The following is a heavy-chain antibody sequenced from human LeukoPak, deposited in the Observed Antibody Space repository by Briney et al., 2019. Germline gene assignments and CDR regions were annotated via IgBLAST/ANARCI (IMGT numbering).Heavy chain of an antibody. Sequence: SETLSLTCAVYGGTFSGYYWSWIRQPPGKGLEWIGEINHSGSTNYNPALKSRVTISGDTSKNQFSLKLSSVTAADTAVYYSARGRAAAGTRYWCHPGGQGTLVTLPS. CDR2: INHSGST. D-gene: IGHD6-13*01. CDR1: GGTFSGYY. V-gene: IGHV4-34*01. CDR3: ARGRAAAGTRYWCHP. J-gene: IGHJ5*02.